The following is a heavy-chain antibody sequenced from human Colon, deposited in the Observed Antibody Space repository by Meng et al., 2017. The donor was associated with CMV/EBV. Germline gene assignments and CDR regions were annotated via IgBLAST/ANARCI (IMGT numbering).Heavy chain of an antibody. CDR3: VRESEVSGVVYLHH. CDR1: GYTFTIYG. J-gene: IGHJ1*01. CDR2: MSAYSGDT. D-gene: IGHD6-19*01. Sequence: ASGYTFTIYGVSWVRQAPGQGLEWMGWMSAYSGDTHCAQNFQGRVILTRDTSTTTAYLEMRSLRSDDTATYYCVRESEVSGVVYLHHWGQGTLVTVSS. V-gene: IGHV1-18*01.